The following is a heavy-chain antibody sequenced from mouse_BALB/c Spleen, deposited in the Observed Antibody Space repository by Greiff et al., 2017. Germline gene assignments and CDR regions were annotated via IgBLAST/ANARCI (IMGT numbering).Heavy chain of an antibody. D-gene: IGHD2-14*01. CDR3: AKGEGVRDAMDY. CDR2: IWRGGST. CDR1: GFSLTSYG. J-gene: IGHJ4*01. Sequence: VKLMESGPSLVQPSQSLSITCTVSGFSLTSYGVHWVRQSPGKGLEWLGVIWRGGSTDYNAAFMSRLSITKDNSKSQVFFKMNSLQADDTAIYYCAKGEGVRDAMDYWGQGTSVTVSS. V-gene: IGHV2-5-1*01.